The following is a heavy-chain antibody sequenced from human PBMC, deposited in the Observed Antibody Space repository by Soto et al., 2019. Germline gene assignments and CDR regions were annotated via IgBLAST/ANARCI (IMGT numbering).Heavy chain of an antibody. CDR1: GFTFSSYG. J-gene: IGHJ4*02. V-gene: IGHV3-30*18. CDR3: AKGLEYYDILTGYFGLDY. D-gene: IGHD3-9*01. CDR2: ISYDGSNK. Sequence: PGGSLRLSCAASGFTFSSYGMHWVRQAPGKGLEWVAVISYDGSNKYYADSVKGRFTISRDNSKNTLYLRMNSLRAEDTAVYYCAKGLEYYDILTGYFGLDYWGQGTLVTVSS.